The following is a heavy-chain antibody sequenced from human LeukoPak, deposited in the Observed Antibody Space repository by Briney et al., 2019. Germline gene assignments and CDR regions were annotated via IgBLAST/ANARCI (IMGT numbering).Heavy chain of an antibody. J-gene: IGHJ6*02. CDR3: ARDSWAAAGTFYYYYGMDV. CDR1: GYTFTCYY. D-gene: IGHD6-13*01. CDR2: INPNSGGT. V-gene: IGHV1-2*02. Sequence: ASVTVSCKASGYTFTCYYMHWVRQAPGQGLEWMGWINPNSGGTNYAQKFQGRVTMTRDTSISTAYMELSRLRSDDTAVYYCARDSWAAAGTFYYYYGMDVWGQGTTVTVSS.